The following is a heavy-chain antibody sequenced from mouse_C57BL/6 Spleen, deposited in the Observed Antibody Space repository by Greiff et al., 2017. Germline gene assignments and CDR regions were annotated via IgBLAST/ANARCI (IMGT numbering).Heavy chain of an antibody. CDR2: INPSTGGT. Sequence: VQLQQSGPELVKPGASVKISCKASGYSFTGYYMHWVKQSSEKSLEWIGEINPSTGGTSYNQKFKGKATLTVDNSTSTAYMQLKSLTSEDSAVXYSASYYYGSRGYAMDYWGQGTSVTVSS. CDR1: GYSFTGYY. V-gene: IGHV1-43*01. J-gene: IGHJ4*01. CDR3: ASYYYGSRGYAMDY. D-gene: IGHD1-1*01.